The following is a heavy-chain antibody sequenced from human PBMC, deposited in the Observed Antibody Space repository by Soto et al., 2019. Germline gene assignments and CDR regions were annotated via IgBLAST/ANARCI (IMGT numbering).Heavy chain of an antibody. CDR3: ARDFGDYFLFTLHY. J-gene: IGHJ4*02. D-gene: IGHD4-17*01. V-gene: IGHV1-18*01. CDR1: GYTFTSYG. CDR2: ISANNGNT. Sequence: QVQLVQSGAEVKKPGASVKVSCKASGYTFTSYGISWVRQAPGQGLEWMGWISANNGNTNYAQKLQGRVTLTTDTSRSTAYMELRSLRSDDTAVYYCARDFGDYFLFTLHYWGQGTLVTVSS.